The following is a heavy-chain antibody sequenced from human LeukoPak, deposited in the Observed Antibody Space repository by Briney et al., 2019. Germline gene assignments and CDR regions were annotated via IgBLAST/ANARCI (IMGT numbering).Heavy chain of an antibody. J-gene: IGHJ4*02. Sequence: GGSLRLSCEASGFTFKDYSMTWVRQAPGKGLEWVSSITGLGGSTFYADSVKGRFIVSRDNSKNTFYLQMNSLRVEDTAVYYCAKDSGYDDMDSWGQGTLVTVSS. CDR2: ITGLGGST. CDR3: AKDSGYDDMDS. D-gene: IGHD5-12*01. CDR1: GFTFKDYS. V-gene: IGHV3-23*01.